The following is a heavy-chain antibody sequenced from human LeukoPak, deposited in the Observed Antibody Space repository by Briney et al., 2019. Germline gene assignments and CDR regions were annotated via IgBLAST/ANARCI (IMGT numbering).Heavy chain of an antibody. J-gene: IGHJ4*02. CDR2: ISSSSSYR. CDR1: GFTLSSYS. V-gene: IGHV3-21*04. D-gene: IGHD6-19*01. CDR3: AKEGGVAVADPGGFDY. Sequence: SGGSLRLSCAASGFTLSSYSMNWVRQAPGKGLEWVSSISSSSSYRYYADSVKGRFTISRDNSKNTLYLQMNSLRAEDTAVYYCAKEGGVAVADPGGFDYWGQGTLVTVSS.